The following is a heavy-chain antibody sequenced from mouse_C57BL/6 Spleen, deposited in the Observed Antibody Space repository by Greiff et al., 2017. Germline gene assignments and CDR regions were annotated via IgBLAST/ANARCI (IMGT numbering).Heavy chain of an antibody. CDR2: INPRSGNT. D-gene: IGHD2-3*01. CDR1: GYTFTSYG. V-gene: IGHV1-81*01. CDR3: ASGDGYYAMDY. Sequence: VQLQQSGAELARPGASVKLSCKASGYTFTSYGISWVKQRTGQGLEWIGEINPRSGNTYYNEKFKGKATLTADKSSSTAYMELRSLTSEDAAVYFCASGDGYYAMDYWGQGTSVTVSS. J-gene: IGHJ4*01.